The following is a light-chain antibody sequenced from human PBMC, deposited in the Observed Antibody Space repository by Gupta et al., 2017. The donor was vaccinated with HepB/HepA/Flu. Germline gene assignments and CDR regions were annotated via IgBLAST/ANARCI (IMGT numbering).Light chain of an antibody. CDR1: QSVLASSNNQNY. J-gene: IGKJ2*01. Sequence: DIVMTQSPDPLAVSLGERDTIYCKSSQSVLASSNNQNYLAWYQQKPGQPPKVLIYWASTREFGIPDRFSGSGSGTDFTLTISSLQAEDVAVYYCQQDDGAPHTFGQGTKLEIK. CDR2: WAS. CDR3: QQDDGAPHT. V-gene: IGKV4-1*01.